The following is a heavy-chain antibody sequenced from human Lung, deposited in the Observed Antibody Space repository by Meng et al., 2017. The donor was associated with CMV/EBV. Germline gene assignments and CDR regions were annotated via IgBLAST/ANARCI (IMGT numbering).Heavy chain of an antibody. V-gene: IGHV5-51*01. J-gene: IGHJ4*02. D-gene: IGHD4-11*01. CDR3: ARQDSYTNYYFDL. CDR2: IYPGDSDT. Sequence: GGSLRLSCKGSGYSFTTHWIGWVRQMPGKGLEWMGVIYPGDSDTTYSPSFQGRVTISADKSITTAYLQLRSLKASDTAVYYCARQDSYTNYYFDLWGRGTLVTVSS. CDR1: GYSFTTHW.